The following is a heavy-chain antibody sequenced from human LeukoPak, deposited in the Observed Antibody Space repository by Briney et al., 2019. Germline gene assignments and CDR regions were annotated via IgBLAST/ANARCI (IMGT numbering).Heavy chain of an antibody. J-gene: IGHJ1*01. D-gene: IGHD3-22*01. CDR2: LDPSDSYT. CDR1: GYSFTSYW. Sequence: GESLKISCKGSGYSFTSYWISWVRQMPGKGLEWMGRLDPSDSYTNYSPSFQGHVTISADKSISTAYLQWSSLKASDTAMYYCARLDDSSGYYPEYFQHWGQGTLVTVSS. V-gene: IGHV5-10-1*01. CDR3: ARLDDSSGYYPEYFQH.